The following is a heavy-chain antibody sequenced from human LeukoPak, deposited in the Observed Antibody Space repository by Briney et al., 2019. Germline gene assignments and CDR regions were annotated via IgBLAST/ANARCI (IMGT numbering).Heavy chain of an antibody. J-gene: IGHJ4*02. V-gene: IGHV3-23*01. CDR3: AQEVYHSSTSCRFDS. Sequence: GGSLRLSCAASGFPFRSYVMSWVRQAPGKGLEWVSAISASGDSTYYADSVKGWFTISRDNSKNTVYLQMNSLRAEDTAVYYCAQEVYHSSTSCRFDSWGQGTLVTVSS. CDR1: GFPFRSYV. D-gene: IGHD2-2*01. CDR2: ISASGDST.